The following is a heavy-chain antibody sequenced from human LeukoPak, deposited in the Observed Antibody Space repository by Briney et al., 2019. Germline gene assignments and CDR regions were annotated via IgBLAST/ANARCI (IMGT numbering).Heavy chain of an antibody. CDR3: ARLNYYDSSGYYEMYYFDY. J-gene: IGHJ4*02. CDR1: GGSISSSSYY. D-gene: IGHD3-22*01. V-gene: IGHV4-39*01. Sequence: SETLSLTCTVSGGSISSSSYYWGWIRQPPGKGLEWIGSIYYSGSTYYNPSLKSRVTISVDTSKNQFSLKLSSVTAADTAVYYCARLNYYDSSGYYEMYYFDYWGQGTLVTVSS. CDR2: IYYSGST.